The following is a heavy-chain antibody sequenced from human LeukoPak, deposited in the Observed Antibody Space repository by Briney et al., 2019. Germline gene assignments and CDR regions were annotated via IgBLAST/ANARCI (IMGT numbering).Heavy chain of an antibody. V-gene: IGHV3-48*01. CDR2: ITFSSSII. Sequence: GGSLRLSCAASGFTFSSYSMNWVRQAPGKGLEWVSYITFSSSIIYYADSVKGRFTISRDNAKNSLYLQMNSLRAEDTAVYYCARDRLHYGEYERTFDYWGQGTLVSVSS. CDR1: GFTFSSYS. J-gene: IGHJ4*02. D-gene: IGHD4-17*01. CDR3: ARDRLHYGEYERTFDY.